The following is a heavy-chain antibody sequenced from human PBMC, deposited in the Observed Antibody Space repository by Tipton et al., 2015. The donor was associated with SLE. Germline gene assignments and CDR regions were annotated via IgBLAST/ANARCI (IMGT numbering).Heavy chain of an antibody. CDR2: IYYSGST. J-gene: IGHJ4*02. CDR1: GFTFSSYA. D-gene: IGHD6-19*01. Sequence: LRLSCAASGFTFSSYAMSWIRQPPGKGLEWIGSIYYSGSTYYNPSLKSRVTISVDTSKNQFSLKLSSVTAADTAVYYCARSIAVAGTGFDYWGQGTLVTVSS. V-gene: IGHV4-38-2*01. CDR3: ARSIAVAGTGFDY.